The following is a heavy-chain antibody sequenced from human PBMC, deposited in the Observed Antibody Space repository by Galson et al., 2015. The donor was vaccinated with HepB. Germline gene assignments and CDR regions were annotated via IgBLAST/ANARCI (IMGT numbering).Heavy chain of an antibody. D-gene: IGHD3-9*01. CDR1: GYTFTNFA. V-gene: IGHV1-18*01. J-gene: IGHJ5*01. Sequence: SCKASGYTFTNFAIAWVRQAPGQGLEWMGWISPYNGNTNYAQNVQGRLTMTTDTSTSTAYIDLKNLRSDDTAVYYCARGTPYILSSKWPTRFDSWGQGTLVTVSS. CDR3: ARGTPYILSSKWPTRFDS. CDR2: ISPYNGNT.